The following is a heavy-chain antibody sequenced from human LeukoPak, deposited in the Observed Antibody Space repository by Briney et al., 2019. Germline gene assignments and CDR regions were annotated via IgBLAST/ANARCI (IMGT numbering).Heavy chain of an antibody. D-gene: IGHD4-23*01. CDR2: ISSGSSII. V-gene: IGHV3-48*02. CDR3: AGTTVADLDY. Sequence: GGSLRLSCAASGFTFSSYSMNWVRQAPGKGLEWVPYISSGSSIIYYADSVKGRFTISRDNAKNSLYLQMNSLRDEDTAVYYCAGTTVADLDYWGQGTLVTVSS. J-gene: IGHJ4*02. CDR1: GFTFSSYS.